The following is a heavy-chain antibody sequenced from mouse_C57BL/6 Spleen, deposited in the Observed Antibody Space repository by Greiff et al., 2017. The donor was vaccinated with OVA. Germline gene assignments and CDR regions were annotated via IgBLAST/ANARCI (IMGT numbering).Heavy chain of an antibody. V-gene: IGHV1-53*01. CDR2: INPSNGGT. CDR1: GYTFTSYW. CDR3: ASSYYGSSYGYFDV. J-gene: IGHJ1*03. Sequence: VQLQESGTELVKPGASVKLSCKASGYTFTSYWMHWVKQRPGQGLEWIGNINPSNGGTNYNEKFKSKATLTVDKSSSTAYMQLSSLTSEDSAVYYCASSYYGSSYGYFDVWGTGTTVTVSS. D-gene: IGHD1-1*01.